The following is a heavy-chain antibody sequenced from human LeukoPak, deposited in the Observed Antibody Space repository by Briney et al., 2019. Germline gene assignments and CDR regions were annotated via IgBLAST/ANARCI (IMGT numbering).Heavy chain of an antibody. D-gene: IGHD3-3*01. CDR2: INPSGGST. CDR3: ARDTPNTIFGVVTAFDY. CDR1: GYTFTSYY. Sequence: GASVKVSCKASGYTFTSYYMQWVRQAPGQGLEWMGIINPSGGSTSYAQKFQGRVTMTRDMSTSTVYMELSSLRSEDTAVYYCARDTPNTIFGVVTAFDYWGQGTLVTVSS. J-gene: IGHJ4*02. V-gene: IGHV1-46*01.